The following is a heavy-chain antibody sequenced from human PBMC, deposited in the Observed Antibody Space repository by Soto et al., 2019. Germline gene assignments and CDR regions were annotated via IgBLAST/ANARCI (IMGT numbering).Heavy chain of an antibody. CDR2: IYYSGST. CDR1: GGSISSGGYY. D-gene: IGHD2-21*01. J-gene: IGHJ6*02. Sequence: SETLSLTCTVSGGSISSGGYYWSWIRQHPGKGLEWIGYIYYSGSTYYNPSLKSRVTISVDTSKNQFSLKLSSVTAADTAVYYCAREGRISYYYYGMDVWGQGTTVTVSS. V-gene: IGHV4-31*03. CDR3: AREGRISYYYYGMDV.